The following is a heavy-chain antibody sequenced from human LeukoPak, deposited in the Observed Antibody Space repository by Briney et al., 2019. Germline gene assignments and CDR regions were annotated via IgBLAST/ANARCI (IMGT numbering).Heavy chain of an antibody. CDR1: GFRFSSYW. CDR3: ARLSAYYYGSYFYYYMDV. J-gene: IGHJ6*03. Sequence: GSLRLSCEGSGFRFSSYWMTWVRQLPGKGPEWVANIRQDESERYFADSVKGRFTISRDNAKKSVYLHMSSLRAEDTALYYCARLSAYYYGSYFYYYMDVWGKGTTVTVSS. CDR2: IRQDESER. D-gene: IGHD3-10*01. V-gene: IGHV3-7*01.